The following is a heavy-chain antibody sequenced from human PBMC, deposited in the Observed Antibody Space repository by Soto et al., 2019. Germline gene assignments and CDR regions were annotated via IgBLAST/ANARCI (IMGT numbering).Heavy chain of an antibody. D-gene: IGHD1-26*01. CDR2: IIPIFGTA. V-gene: IGHV1-69*13. CDR1: GGTFSSYA. CDR3: AREWGLPEGATFDH. J-gene: IGHJ4*02. Sequence: SVQVSCKASGGTFSSYAISWVRQAPGQGLEWMGGIIPIFGTANYAQKFQGRDTITADDSTSTAHMELSSLRSEDTAEYYCAREWGLPEGATFDHWGQGTLVTVSS.